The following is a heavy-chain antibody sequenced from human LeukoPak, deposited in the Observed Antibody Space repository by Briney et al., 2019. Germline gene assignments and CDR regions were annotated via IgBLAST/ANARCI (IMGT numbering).Heavy chain of an antibody. Sequence: ASVKVSCKASGYTFTGYYMHWVRQAPGQGLEWMGWINPNSGGTNYAQKFQGRVTMTRDTSISTAYMELSRLRSEDTAVYYCARVNSGYVSRYYYYMDVWGKGTTVTVSS. CDR2: INPNSGGT. J-gene: IGHJ6*03. D-gene: IGHD5-12*01. V-gene: IGHV1-2*02. CDR1: GYTFTGYY. CDR3: ARVNSGYVSRYYYYMDV.